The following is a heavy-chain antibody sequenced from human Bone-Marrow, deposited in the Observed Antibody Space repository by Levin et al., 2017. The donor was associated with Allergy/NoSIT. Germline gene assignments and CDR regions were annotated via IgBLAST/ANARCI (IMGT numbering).Heavy chain of an antibody. D-gene: IGHD2-21*01. CDR1: GGSFSGYY. V-gene: IGHV4-34*01. J-gene: IGHJ4*02. CDR3: ARLTDGYLIGNCDGSVGYSFDY. Sequence: PSETLSLTCAVYGGSFSGYYWSWIRQPPGEGLQWIGEIKHSGSTSYSPSLKSRVTISVDTSKNQFSLKLTSVTAADTAVYYCARLTDGYLIGNCDGSVGYSFDYWGQGTLVTVSS. CDR2: IKHSGST.